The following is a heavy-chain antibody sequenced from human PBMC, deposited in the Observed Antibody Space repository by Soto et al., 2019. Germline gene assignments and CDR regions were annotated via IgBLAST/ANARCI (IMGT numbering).Heavy chain of an antibody. J-gene: IGHJ4*02. D-gene: IGHD1-26*01. CDR2: INHLKTT. V-gene: IGHV4-30-2*01. Sequence: TLTLPGTFSGSSITFGGYSWIWNRQTPGMGRVWIVCINHLKTTFYNPSFESRLTLSIDRAKNQFYLKLHSMTAADRAVYFCARGGGSDSFDYWGQGILVTVSS. CDR3: ARGGGSDSFDY. CDR1: GSSITFGGYS.